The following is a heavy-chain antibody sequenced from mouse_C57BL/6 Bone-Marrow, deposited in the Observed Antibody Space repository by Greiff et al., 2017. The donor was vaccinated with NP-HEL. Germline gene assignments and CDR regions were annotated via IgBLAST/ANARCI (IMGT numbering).Heavy chain of an antibody. CDR2: IHPNSGST. J-gene: IGHJ1*03. CDR1: GYTFTSYW. D-gene: IGHD1-1*01. V-gene: IGHV1-64*01. CDR3: AREWGYYYGSSYTWYFDV. Sequence: VKLQQPGAELVKPGASVKLSCKASGYTFTSYWMHWVKQRPGQGLEWIGMIHPNSGSTNYNEKFKSKATLTVDKSSSTAYMQLSSLTSEDSAVYYCAREWGYYYGSSYTWYFDVWGTVTTVTVSS.